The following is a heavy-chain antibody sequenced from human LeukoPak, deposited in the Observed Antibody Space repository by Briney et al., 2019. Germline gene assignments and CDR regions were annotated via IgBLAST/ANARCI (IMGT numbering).Heavy chain of an antibody. Sequence: ASVKVSCKASGYTFTSYGISWVRQAPGQGLEWMGWISAYNGNTNYAQKPQGRVTMTTDTSTSTAYMELRSLGSDDTAVYYCARDPWRYGDYSFDYWGQGTLVTVSS. V-gene: IGHV1-18*01. CDR3: ARDPWRYGDYSFDY. CDR2: ISAYNGNT. CDR1: GYTFTSYG. J-gene: IGHJ4*02. D-gene: IGHD4-17*01.